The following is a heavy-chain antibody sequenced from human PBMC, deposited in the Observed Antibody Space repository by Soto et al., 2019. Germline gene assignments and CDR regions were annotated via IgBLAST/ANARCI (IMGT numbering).Heavy chain of an antibody. J-gene: IGHJ6*03. Sequence: SETLSLTCTVSGGSISSYYWSWIRQPPGKGLEWIGYIYYSGSTNYNPSLKSRVTISVDTSKNQFSLKLSSVTAADTAVYYCARVVAAAADENYYYYYYMDVWGKGTTVTVSS. CDR1: GGSISSYY. D-gene: IGHD6-13*01. CDR2: IYYSGST. CDR3: ARVVAAAADENYYYYYYMDV. V-gene: IGHV4-59*08.